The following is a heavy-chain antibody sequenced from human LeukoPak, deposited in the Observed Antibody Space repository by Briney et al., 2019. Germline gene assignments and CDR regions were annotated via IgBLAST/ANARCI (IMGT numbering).Heavy chain of an antibody. J-gene: IGHJ4*02. CDR2: FEPEDGET. Sequence: ASVTVSCKVSGYTLTELSMHWLRQAPGKVLEWMGGFEPEDGETIYAQKFQGRVTMTEDTSTDTAYMELSSLRSEDTAVYYCATGLGVQAYYYDSSGYKFDYWGQGTLVTVSS. CDR3: ATGLGVQAYYYDSSGYKFDY. V-gene: IGHV1-24*01. D-gene: IGHD3-22*01. CDR1: GYTLTELS.